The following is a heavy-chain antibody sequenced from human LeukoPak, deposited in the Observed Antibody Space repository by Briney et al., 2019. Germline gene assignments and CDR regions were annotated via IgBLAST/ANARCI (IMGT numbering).Heavy chain of an antibody. D-gene: IGHD4-23*01. Sequence: GASVKVSCKASGYTFTRHLHWVRQAPGQGLEWMGVINPRGTSTIYAEKFQGRIILTRDMSSTTDYMELSSLKSDDTAVYYCARDNSMDERGWWFDPWGQGTLVTVSS. CDR1: GYTFTRH. J-gene: IGHJ5*02. CDR3: ARDNSMDERGWWFDP. V-gene: IGHV1-46*01. CDR2: INPRGTST.